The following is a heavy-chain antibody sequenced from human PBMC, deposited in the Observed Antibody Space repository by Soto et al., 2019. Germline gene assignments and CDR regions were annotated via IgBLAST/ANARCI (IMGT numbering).Heavy chain of an antibody. V-gene: IGHV4-59*04. J-gene: IGHJ4*02. CDR1: GGSISSYY. Sequence: SETLSLTCTVSGGSISSYYCSWIRQPPGKGLEWIGYIYYSGSTYYNPSLKSRVTISVDTSKNQFSLKLSSVTAADTAVYYCARHSGSYFDYWGQGTLVTVSS. CDR2: IYYSGST. CDR3: ARHSGSYFDY. D-gene: IGHD1-26*01.